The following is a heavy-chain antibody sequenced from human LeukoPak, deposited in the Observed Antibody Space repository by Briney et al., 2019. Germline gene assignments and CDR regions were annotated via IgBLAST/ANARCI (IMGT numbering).Heavy chain of an antibody. D-gene: IGHD4-23*01. V-gene: IGHV4-59*01. Sequence: SETLSLTCTVSGGSISSYYWSWIRQPPGKGLEWIGYIYYSGSTNYNPSLKSRVTISVDTSKNQFSLKLSSVTAADTAVYYCATVDYGGNFDYWGQGTPVTVSS. CDR1: GGSISSYY. CDR3: ATVDYGGNFDY. J-gene: IGHJ4*02. CDR2: IYYSGST.